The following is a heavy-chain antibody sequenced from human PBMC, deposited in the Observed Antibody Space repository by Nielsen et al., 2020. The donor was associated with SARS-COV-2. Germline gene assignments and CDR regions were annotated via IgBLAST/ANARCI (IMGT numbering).Heavy chain of an antibody. Sequence: GESLKISCAASGFTFSDYYMSWIRQAPGKGLEWVSYISSSSYTNYADSVKGRFTISRDNAKNSLYLQMNSLRAEDTAVYYCASLKGRIDYWGQGTLVTVSS. V-gene: IGHV3-11*03. CDR2: ISSSSYT. CDR1: GFTFSDYY. CDR3: ASLKGRIDY. J-gene: IGHJ4*02.